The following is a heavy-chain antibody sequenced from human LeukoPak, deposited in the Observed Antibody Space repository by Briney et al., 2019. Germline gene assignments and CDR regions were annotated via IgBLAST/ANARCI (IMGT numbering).Heavy chain of an antibody. CDR3: ARDRDGSGNQGSALDT. D-gene: IGHD3-10*01. J-gene: IGHJ3*02. V-gene: IGHV4-30-2*01. CDR1: GASISSGLYS. Sequence: SQTLSLTCAVSGASISSGLYSGSWIRQPPGKGLEWIGYIYDSGSAYYNPSLKSRVAISIDRSRNQFSLELASVTAADTAVYYCARDRDGSGNQGSALDTWGQGTMVTVSS. CDR2: IYDSGSA.